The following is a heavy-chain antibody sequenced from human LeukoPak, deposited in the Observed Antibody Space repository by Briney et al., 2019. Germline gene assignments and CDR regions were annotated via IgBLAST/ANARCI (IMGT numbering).Heavy chain of an antibody. J-gene: IGHJ3*02. V-gene: IGHV1-2*04. D-gene: IGHD6-19*01. CDR1: GYTFTGYY. CDR2: INPNSGGT. Sequence: ASVKVSCKASGYTFTGYYMHWVRQAPGQGLEWMGWINPNSGGTNYAQKFQGWVTMTRDTSISTAYMELSRLRSDDTAVYYCARSSGWPTSAFDIWGQGTMVTVSS. CDR3: ARSSGWPTSAFDI.